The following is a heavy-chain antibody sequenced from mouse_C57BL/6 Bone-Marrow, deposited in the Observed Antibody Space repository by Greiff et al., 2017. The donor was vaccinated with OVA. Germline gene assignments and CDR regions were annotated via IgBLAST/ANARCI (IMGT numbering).Heavy chain of an antibody. V-gene: IGHV5-9-1*02. D-gene: IGHD3-2*02. CDR2: ISSGGDYI. J-gene: IGHJ3*01. CDR1: GFTFSSYA. Sequence: EVKLMESGEGLVKPGGSLKLSCAASGFTFSSYAMSWVRQTPEKRLEWVAYISSGGDYIYYADTVKGRFTISRDNARNTLYLQMSSLKSEDTAMYYCTSFRQLRLYFAYWGQGTLVTVSA. CDR3: TSFRQLRLYFAY.